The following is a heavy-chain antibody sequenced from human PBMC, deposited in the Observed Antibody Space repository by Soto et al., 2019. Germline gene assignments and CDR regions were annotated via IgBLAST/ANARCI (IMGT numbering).Heavy chain of an antibody. Sequence: SETLSLTCAVYGGSFSGYYWSWIRQPPGKGLEWIGEINHSGSTNYNPSLKSRVTISVDTSKNQFSLKLSSVTAADTAVYYCARSSYQLLYRGWFDPWGQGTLVTVSS. J-gene: IGHJ5*02. CDR2: INHSGST. D-gene: IGHD2-2*02. CDR1: GGSFSGYY. V-gene: IGHV4-34*01. CDR3: ARSSYQLLYRGWFDP.